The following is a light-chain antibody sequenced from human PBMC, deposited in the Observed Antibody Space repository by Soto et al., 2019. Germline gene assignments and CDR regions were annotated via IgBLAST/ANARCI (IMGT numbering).Light chain of an antibody. CDR2: RNN. V-gene: IGLV1-47*01. CDR3: AAWDDSLSGSYV. J-gene: IGLJ1*01. Sequence: QSVLTQPPSASGTPGQRVTISCSGSISNIGSNHVFWYQQLPGTAPKLLIYRNNKRPSGVPDRFSGSKSGTSASLAISGLRSEDEADYYCAAWDDSLSGSYVFGTGTKSPS. CDR1: ISNIGSNH.